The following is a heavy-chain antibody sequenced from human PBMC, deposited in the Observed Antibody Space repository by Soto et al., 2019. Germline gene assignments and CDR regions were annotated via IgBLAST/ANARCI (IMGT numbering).Heavy chain of an antibody. CDR3: ARDSASYSSSSGSYWYFDL. J-gene: IGHJ2*01. Sequence: EVQLVESRGGLVQPGGSLRLSCAASGFTFSSYSMNWVRQAPGKGLEWVSYISSGSATIYYADSVKGRFTISRDNAKSSLYLQMNSLRDEDTAVYYCARDSASYSSSSGSYWYFDLWGRGTLVTVSS. D-gene: IGHD6-6*01. CDR2: ISSGSATI. CDR1: GFTFSSYS. V-gene: IGHV3-48*02.